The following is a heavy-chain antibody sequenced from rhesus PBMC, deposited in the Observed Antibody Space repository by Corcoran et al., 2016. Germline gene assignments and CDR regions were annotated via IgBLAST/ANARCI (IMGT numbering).Heavy chain of an antibody. CDR2: ISNGGGST. J-gene: IGHJ4*01. CDR1: GFTFSRYG. Sequence: EVQLVESGGGLVQPGGSLRLSCAASGFTFSRYGMRWVRQAPGKGLEWVSYISNGGGSTYYADSVKGLLTISRDNSKNTRSLKMNSLRAEDTAVYYCAKVAGWQWADYWGQGVLVTVSA. V-gene: IGHV3S5*01. D-gene: IGHD5-24*01. CDR3: AKVAGWQWADY.